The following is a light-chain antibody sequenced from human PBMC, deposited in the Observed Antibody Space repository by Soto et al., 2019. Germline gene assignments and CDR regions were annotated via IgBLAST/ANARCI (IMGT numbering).Light chain of an antibody. CDR1: QSVSSSY. Sequence: EIVLTQSPGTLSLSPGERATLSCRASQSVSSSYLAWYQQKPGQAPRLLIYGASTRATGIPDRFSGSGSGTDFTLTISRLEPEDSAVYFCQQYDTSLPITFGQGTRLEI. CDR2: GAS. V-gene: IGKV3-20*01. CDR3: QQYDTSLPIT. J-gene: IGKJ5*01.